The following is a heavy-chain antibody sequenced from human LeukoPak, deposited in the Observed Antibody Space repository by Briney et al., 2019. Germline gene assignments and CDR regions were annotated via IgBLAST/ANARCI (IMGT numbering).Heavy chain of an antibody. J-gene: IGHJ4*02. Sequence: GGSLRLSCAASGFTFSSYEMNWVRQAPGKGLEWISYISSSNTVYYADSVKGRFTISRDNANNSLYLQMNSLRAEDTAVYYCARDHYYGSGSFDYWGQGTLVTVSS. CDR2: ISSSNTV. V-gene: IGHV3-48*03. D-gene: IGHD3-10*01. CDR3: ARDHYYGSGSFDY. CDR1: GFTFSSYE.